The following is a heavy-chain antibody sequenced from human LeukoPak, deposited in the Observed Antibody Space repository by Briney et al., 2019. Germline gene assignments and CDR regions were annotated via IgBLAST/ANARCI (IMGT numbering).Heavy chain of an antibody. CDR3: ARTWGGYYGSY. CDR2: IYYSGST. CDR1: GGSISGYY. V-gene: IGHV4-59*06. Sequence: PSETLSLTCTVSGGSISGYYWSWIRQPPGKGLEWIGYIYYSGSTYYNPSLKSRVTISVDTSKNQFSLKLSSVTAADTAVYYCARTWGGYYGSYWGQGTLVTVSS. D-gene: IGHD3-3*01. J-gene: IGHJ4*02.